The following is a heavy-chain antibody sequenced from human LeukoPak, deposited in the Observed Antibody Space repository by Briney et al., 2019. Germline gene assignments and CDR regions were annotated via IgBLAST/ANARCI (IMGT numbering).Heavy chain of an antibody. V-gene: IGHV4-34*01. CDR2: INHSGST. CDR3: ARGPCSSTSCSFNWFDP. CDR1: GGSFSGYY. Sequence: PSETLSLTCAVYGGSFSGYYWSWIRQPPGKGLEWLGEINHSGSTNYNPSLKSRVTISVDTSKNQFSLKLSSVTAADTAVNYCARGPCSSTSCSFNWFDPWGQGTLVTVSS. D-gene: IGHD2-2*01. J-gene: IGHJ5*02.